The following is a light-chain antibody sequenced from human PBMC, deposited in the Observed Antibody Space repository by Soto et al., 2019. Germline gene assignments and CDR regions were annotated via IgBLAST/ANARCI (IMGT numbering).Light chain of an antibody. CDR3: MQSVELPIT. V-gene: IGKV2D-29*01. CDR1: QSLLHTDGKTY. J-gene: IGKJ4*01. Sequence: DIVMTQTPLSLSVTPGQPASVSCKSSQSLLHTDGKTYLFWYLQKPGQPPQLLIYEISNRFSGVPDRVRRNGSRTNFTLKISRGEAEDVGGYYCMQSVELPITFGGGTKVEIK. CDR2: EIS.